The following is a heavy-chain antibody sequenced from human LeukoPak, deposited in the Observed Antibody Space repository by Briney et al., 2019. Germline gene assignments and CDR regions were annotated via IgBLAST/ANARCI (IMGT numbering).Heavy chain of an antibody. D-gene: IGHD1-26*01. V-gene: IGHV3-21*01. CDR2: ISSSSSYI. CDR3: ARRSRYSGSYYSSNFDY. J-gene: IGHJ4*02. Sequence: PGGSLRLSCAASGFTFSSYSMNWVRQAPGKGLEWVSSISSSSSYIYYADSVKGRFTISRDNAKNSLYLQMNSLRAEDTAVYYCARRSRYSGSYYSSNFDYWGQGTLVTVSS. CDR1: GFTFSSYS.